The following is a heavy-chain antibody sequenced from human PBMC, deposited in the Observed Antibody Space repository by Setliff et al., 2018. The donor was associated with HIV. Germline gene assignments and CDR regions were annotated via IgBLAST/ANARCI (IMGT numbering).Heavy chain of an antibody. CDR3: ARGGVRGYSYGEAFDI. D-gene: IGHD5-18*01. CDR2: ISPYNGNT. CDR1: GGTFSSYA. J-gene: IGHJ3*02. Sequence: GASVKVSCKASGGTFSSYAISWVRQAPGQGLEWLGWISPYNGNTKYAQKFHGRLTITADDSTRTVYMELNSLGSGDTAVYYCARGGVRGYSYGEAFDIWGQGTLVTVSS. V-gene: IGHV1-69*13.